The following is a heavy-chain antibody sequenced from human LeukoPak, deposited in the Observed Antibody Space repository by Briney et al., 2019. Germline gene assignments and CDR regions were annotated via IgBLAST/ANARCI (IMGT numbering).Heavy chain of an antibody. J-gene: IGHJ4*02. CDR2: INEDGSEK. CDR3: ARVSVGAPAFDY. V-gene: IGHV3-7*01. Sequence: PGGSLRLSCSASGFSCSSYWMRWVRQAPGKGLEWVAHINEDGSEKYYVDSVKGRFFISRDNAAKSLSLQMNRLRDADTAVYYCARVSVGAPAFDYWGQGNLVTVSS. D-gene: IGHD4-23*01. CDR1: GFSCSSYW.